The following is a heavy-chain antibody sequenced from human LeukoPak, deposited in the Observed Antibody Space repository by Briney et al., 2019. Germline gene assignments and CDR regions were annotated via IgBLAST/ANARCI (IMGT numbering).Heavy chain of an antibody. Sequence: SETLSLTCTVSGGSISGSSYYWGWIRQPPGKGLEWIGSIYYSGSTYYNPSLKSRVTISVDTSKNQFSLKLSSVTAADTAVYYCARDREAVADFYYYGMDVWGQGTTVTVSS. CDR3: ARDREAVADFYYYGMDV. V-gene: IGHV4-39*07. J-gene: IGHJ6*02. CDR2: IYYSGST. D-gene: IGHD6-19*01. CDR1: GGSISGSSYY.